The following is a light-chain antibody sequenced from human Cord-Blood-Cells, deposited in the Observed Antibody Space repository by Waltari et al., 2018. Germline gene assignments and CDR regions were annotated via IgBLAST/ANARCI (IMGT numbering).Light chain of an antibody. Sequence: SYVLTQPPSVSVAPGKTARITCGGNNIGSKSVHWYQQKPGQAPVLVFYDDSDRPSGVPERFSGSNSGNTATLTISRVEAGDEADYYCQVWDSSSDHYVVFGGGTKLTVL. J-gene: IGLJ2*01. CDR1: NIGSKS. V-gene: IGLV3-21*03. CDR2: DDS. CDR3: QVWDSSSDHYVV.